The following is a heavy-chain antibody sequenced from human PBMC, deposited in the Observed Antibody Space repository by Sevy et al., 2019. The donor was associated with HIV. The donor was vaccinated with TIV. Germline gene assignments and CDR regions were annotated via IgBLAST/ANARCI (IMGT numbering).Heavy chain of an antibody. V-gene: IGHV4-34*01. CDR3: ARGTVSVTMMTIVFTGGSYYFDT. J-gene: IGHJ4*02. D-gene: IGHD3-22*01. Sequence: SETLSLNCGVYGGPLSDYHWTWIRQPPVRGLEWIGEINHGGNTNYNPSLKSRVTISVDTSKNQFSLKMTSVTAADTAVYYCARGTVSVTMMTIVFTGGSYYFDTWGQGTPVTVSS. CDR1: GGPLSDYH. CDR2: INHGGNT.